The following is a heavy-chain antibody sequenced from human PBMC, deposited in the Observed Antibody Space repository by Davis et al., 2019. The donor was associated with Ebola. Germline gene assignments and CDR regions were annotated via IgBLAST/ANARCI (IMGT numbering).Heavy chain of an antibody. V-gene: IGHV3-30*03. D-gene: IGHD6-13*01. J-gene: IGHJ3*02. CDR1: GFTFSSYG. Sequence: PGGSLRLSCAASGFTFSSYGMHWVRQAPGKGLEWVAVISYDGSNKYYADSVKGRFTISRDNSKNTLYLQMNSLRAEDTAVYYCARPYSSSWSDAFDIWGQGTMVTVSS. CDR2: ISYDGSNK. CDR3: ARPYSSSWSDAFDI.